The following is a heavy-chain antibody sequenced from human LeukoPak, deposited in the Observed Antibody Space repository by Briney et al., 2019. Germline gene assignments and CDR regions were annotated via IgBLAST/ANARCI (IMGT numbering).Heavy chain of an antibody. CDR1: GFTFSSYA. CDR2: ISGSGGST. CDR3: AKPPANYYDSSGYYY. V-gene: IGHV3-23*01. Sequence: GGSLRLSCAASGFTFSSYAMSWVRQAPGKGLEWVSAISGSGGSTYYADSVKGLFTISRDNSKNTLYLQMNSLRAEDTAVYYCAKPPANYYDSSGYYYWGQGTLVTVSS. J-gene: IGHJ4*02. D-gene: IGHD3-22*01.